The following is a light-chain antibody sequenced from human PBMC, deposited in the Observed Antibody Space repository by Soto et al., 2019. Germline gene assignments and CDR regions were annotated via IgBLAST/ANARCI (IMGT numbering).Light chain of an antibody. V-gene: IGKV1-33*01. Sequence: DIQMTQSPSSLSASVGDRVTITCQASQAISNYLNWYQQKPGKAPKLLIYDASNLETWVPSRFSGSGSGTDFTFAISSLQPEDIETYYCQQYDNLPKTFGGGTKVEIK. CDR3: QQYDNLPKT. CDR2: DAS. J-gene: IGKJ4*01. CDR1: QAISNY.